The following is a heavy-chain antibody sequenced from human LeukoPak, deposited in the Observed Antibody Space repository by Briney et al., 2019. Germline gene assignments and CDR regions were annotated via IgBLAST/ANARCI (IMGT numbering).Heavy chain of an antibody. Sequence: PSETLSLTCTVSGGSISSYYWSWVRQPAGKGLEWIGRIYTSGSTNYNPSLKSRVTMSVDTSKNQFSLKLSSVTAADTAVYYCARDLYCSSTSCPFDYWGQGTLVTVSS. CDR3: ARDLYCSSTSCPFDY. CDR1: GGSISSYY. V-gene: IGHV4-4*07. J-gene: IGHJ4*02. D-gene: IGHD2-2*01. CDR2: IYTSGST.